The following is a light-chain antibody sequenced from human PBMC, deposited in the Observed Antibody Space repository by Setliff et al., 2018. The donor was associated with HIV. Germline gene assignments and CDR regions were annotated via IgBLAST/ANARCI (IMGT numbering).Light chain of an antibody. V-gene: IGLV1-47*02. CDR3: ATSDDSLSAVV. CDR2: NND. CDR1: VSNIGRNS. Sequence: VLTQPPSASGTPGQKVTISCSGSVSNIGRNSVFWYQQLPGTAPKLLMYNNDQRPSGVPDRFSGSKSGTSASLAIADLRSGDEADYYCATSDDSLSAVVFGGGTKVTVL. J-gene: IGLJ2*01.